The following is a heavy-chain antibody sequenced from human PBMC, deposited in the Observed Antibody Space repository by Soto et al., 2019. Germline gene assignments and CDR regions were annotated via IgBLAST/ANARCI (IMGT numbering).Heavy chain of an antibody. J-gene: IGHJ4*02. Sequence: EVQLVESGGGLVQPGGSLKLSCAASGFTFSGSAMHWVRQASGKGLEWVGRIRSKANSYATAYAASVKGRFTISRDDSKNTAYLQMNSLKTEDTAVYYCTQTEGQWLFHYWGQGTLVTVSS. CDR1: GFTFSGSA. D-gene: IGHD6-19*01. CDR3: TQTEGQWLFHY. V-gene: IGHV3-73*01. CDR2: IRSKANSYAT.